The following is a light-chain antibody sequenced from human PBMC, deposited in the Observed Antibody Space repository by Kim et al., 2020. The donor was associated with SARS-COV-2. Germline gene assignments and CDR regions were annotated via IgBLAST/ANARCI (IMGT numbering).Light chain of an antibody. J-gene: IGLJ2*01. CDR1: KLGDKY. CDR3: QAWDSSIRV. CDR2: QDS. Sequence: SYELTQPPSVSVSPGQTASITCSGDKLGDKYACWYQQKPGHSPLLVIYQDSKRPSGIPERFSGSNSGNTATLTISGTQAMDEADYYCQAWDSSIRVFGGG. V-gene: IGLV3-1*01.